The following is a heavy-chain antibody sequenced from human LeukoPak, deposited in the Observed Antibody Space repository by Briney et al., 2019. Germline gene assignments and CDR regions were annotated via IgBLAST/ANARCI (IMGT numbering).Heavy chain of an antibody. D-gene: IGHD2-2*01. CDR2: IIPIFGTA. V-gene: IGHV1-69*05. J-gene: IGHJ2*01. CDR3: ARAPVVPAATIVYWYFDL. CDR1: GGTFSSYA. Sequence: GSSVKVSCKASGGTFSSYAISWVRQAPGQGLGWMGGIIPIFGTANYAQKFQGRVTITTDESTSTAYMELSSLRSEDTAVYYCARAPVVPAATIVYWYFDLWGRGTLVTVSS.